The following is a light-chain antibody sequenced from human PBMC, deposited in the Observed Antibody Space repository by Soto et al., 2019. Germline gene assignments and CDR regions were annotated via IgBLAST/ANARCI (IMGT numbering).Light chain of an antibody. V-gene: IGLV2-14*03. CDR3: SSPTSTSTYV. CDR2: DVS. CDR1: SSDVGGYKY. Sequence: QSALTQPASVSGSPGQSITISCTGTSSDVGGYKYVSWYQQHPGKAPKLMIYDVSNRPSGVSYRFSGSKSGNTASLTISGLQAEDEADYYCSSPTSTSTYVFGTGTKVTVL. J-gene: IGLJ1*01.